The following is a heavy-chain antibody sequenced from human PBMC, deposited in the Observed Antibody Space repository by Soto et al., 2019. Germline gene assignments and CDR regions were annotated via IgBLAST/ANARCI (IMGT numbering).Heavy chain of an antibody. V-gene: IGHV4-59*01. J-gene: IGHJ4*02. CDR1: GGSIDRYY. Sequence: QVQLQESGPGLVRPSETLSLICTVSGGSIDRYYWHWIRQSPGKGLDWIGYIYYTGATNYNPSLKIRVTISVDASKNHFSLKLTSVTAADTAVYYCASGFGEMANWGQGTLVTVSS. D-gene: IGHD3-10*01. CDR3: ASGFGEMAN. CDR2: IYYTGAT.